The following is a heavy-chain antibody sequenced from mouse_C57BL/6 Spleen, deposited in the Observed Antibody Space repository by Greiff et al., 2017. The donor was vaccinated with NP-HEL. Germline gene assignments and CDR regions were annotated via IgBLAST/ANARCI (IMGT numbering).Heavy chain of an antibody. J-gene: IGHJ4*01. CDR3: ARKRSYGNDPYYAMDY. CDR1: GFSLTSYG. V-gene: IGHV2-2*01. Sequence: VMLVESGPGLVQPSQSLSITCTVSGFSLTSYGVHWVRQSPGKGLEWLGVIWSGGSTDYNAAFISRLSISKDNSKSQVFFKMNSLQADDTAIYYCARKRSYGNDPYYAMDYWGQGTSVTVSS. D-gene: IGHD2-2*01. CDR2: IWSGGST.